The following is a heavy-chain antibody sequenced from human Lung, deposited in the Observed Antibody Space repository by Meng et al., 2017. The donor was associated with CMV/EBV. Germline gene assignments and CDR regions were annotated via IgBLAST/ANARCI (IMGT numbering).Heavy chain of an antibody. CDR3: GRGDYYDSSGLDY. J-gene: IGHJ4*02. Sequence: VHFVGAGAGVRKPEHSVKVYCKVSGYSSASYAMHWVRQAPGQGLEWMGWINTYTGNPTYAQGFTGRFVFSLDPSVSTAYLQISSLKAEDTAVYYWGRGDYYDSSGLDYWGQGTLVTVSS. D-gene: IGHD3-22*01. V-gene: IGHV7-4-1*02. CDR1: GYSSASYA. CDR2: INTYTGNP.